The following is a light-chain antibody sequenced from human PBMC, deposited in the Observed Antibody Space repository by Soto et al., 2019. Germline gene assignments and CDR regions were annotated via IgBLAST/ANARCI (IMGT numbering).Light chain of an antibody. CDR2: GAS. Sequence: VLTQSPATLSLSPGERATLSCRASENVRTFVDWYQQKPGQAPRLLIYGASNRATDIPARFSGSGSGTDFTLTISNLEPEDFAVYFCQVYGSSSKTFGQGTRVELK. CDR3: QVYGSSSKT. J-gene: IGKJ1*01. V-gene: IGKV3-11*01. CDR1: ENVRTF.